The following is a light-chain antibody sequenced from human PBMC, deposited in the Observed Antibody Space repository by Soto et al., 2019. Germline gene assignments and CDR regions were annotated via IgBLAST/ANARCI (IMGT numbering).Light chain of an antibody. J-gene: IGKJ4*01. V-gene: IGKV1-39*01. CDR3: QQSYRTPLT. CDR2: AVF. Sequence: DIPLTQSPSSLSASMGDRVSITCRTSQSVSRYLNWYQHKPGKAPKLLIYAVFSLQSGVPSRFRGSGSGTDFTLTISSLQPEDFATYYCQQSYRTPLTFGGGTRVEIK. CDR1: QSVSRY.